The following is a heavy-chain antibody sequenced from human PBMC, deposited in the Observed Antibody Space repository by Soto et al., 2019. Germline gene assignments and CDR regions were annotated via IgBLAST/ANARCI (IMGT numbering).Heavy chain of an antibody. J-gene: IGHJ4*02. V-gene: IGHV4-59*08. CDR1: GDSISSYY. D-gene: IGHD3-10*01. Sequence: SETLSLTCTVSGDSISSYYWSWIRQPPGKGLEWIGYIYYSGSTNYNPSLKSRVTISVDTSKNQFSLKLSSVTAADTAVYYCARHAVGYYFDYWGQGTLVTVS. CDR2: IYYSGST. CDR3: ARHAVGYYFDY.